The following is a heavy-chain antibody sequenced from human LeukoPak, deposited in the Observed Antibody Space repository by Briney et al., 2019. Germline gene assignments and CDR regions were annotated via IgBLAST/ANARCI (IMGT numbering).Heavy chain of an antibody. CDR2: ISGSGGST. CDR1: GFTFSSYS. Sequence: PGGSLRLSCAASGFTFSSYSMNWVRQTPGKGLEWVSAISGSGGSTYYADSVKGRFTISRDNSKNTLYLQMNSLRAEDTAVYYCAKGEYYYDSSGYYGLWGQGTLVTVSS. CDR3: AKGEYYYDSSGYYGL. V-gene: IGHV3-23*01. J-gene: IGHJ4*02. D-gene: IGHD3-22*01.